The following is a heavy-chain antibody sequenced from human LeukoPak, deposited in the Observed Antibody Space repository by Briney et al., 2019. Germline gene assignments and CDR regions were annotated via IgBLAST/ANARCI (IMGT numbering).Heavy chain of an antibody. CDR3: ARDRAIVVVTAILDY. J-gene: IGHJ4*02. CDR1: GFTFSSYA. V-gene: IGHV3-30-3*01. D-gene: IGHD2-21*02. Sequence: PGGSLRLSCAASGFTFSSYAMYWVRQAPGKGLEWVAVISYDGSNKYYADSVKGRFTISRDNSKNTLYLQMNSLRAEDTAVYYCARDRAIVVVTAILDYWGQGTLVTVSS. CDR2: ISYDGSNK.